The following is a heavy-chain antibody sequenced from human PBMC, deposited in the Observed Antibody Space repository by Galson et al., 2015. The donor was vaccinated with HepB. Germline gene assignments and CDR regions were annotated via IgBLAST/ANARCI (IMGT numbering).Heavy chain of an antibody. CDR3: ARRYCSSTSCYGFDY. CDR2: IIPILGIA. D-gene: IGHD2-2*01. CDR1: GGTFSSYA. J-gene: IGHJ4*02. V-gene: IGHV1-69*10. Sequence: SVKVSCKASGGTFSSYAISWVRQAPGQGLEWMGGIIPILGIANYAQKFQGRVTITADKSTSTAYMELSSLRSEDTAVYYCARRYCSSTSCYGFDYWGQGTLVTVSS.